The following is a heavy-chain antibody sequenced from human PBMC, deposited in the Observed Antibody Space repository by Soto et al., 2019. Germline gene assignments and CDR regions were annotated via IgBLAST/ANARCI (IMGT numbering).Heavy chain of an antibody. D-gene: IGHD3-22*01. Sequence: EVPLVESGGGIVQPGGSLRLSGAASGFTFSSYWMHWVRQAPGKGLVWVSRINSDGSRTSYADSAKGRFTISRDNAKNTVYLQMNSLRAEDTAVYYCARGDGDYYDGNGYLGRHWGQGTLVTVSS. V-gene: IGHV3-74*01. J-gene: IGHJ4*02. CDR2: INSDGSRT. CDR1: GFTFSSYW. CDR3: ARGDGDYYDGNGYLGRH.